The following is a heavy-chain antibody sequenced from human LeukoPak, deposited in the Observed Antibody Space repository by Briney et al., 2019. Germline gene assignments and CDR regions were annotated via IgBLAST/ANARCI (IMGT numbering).Heavy chain of an antibody. CDR3: ARHRCVNRCSNYYYYMDV. V-gene: IGHV4-39*01. CDR1: GFTFSSYA. CDR2: IYYSGST. D-gene: IGHD2-15*01. Sequence: GSLRLSCAASGFTFSSYAMSWVRQPPGKGLEWIGSIYYSGSTYYNPSLKSRVTISVDTSKNQFSLKLSSVTAADTAVYYCARHRCVNRCSNYYYYMDVWGKGTTVTVSS. J-gene: IGHJ6*03.